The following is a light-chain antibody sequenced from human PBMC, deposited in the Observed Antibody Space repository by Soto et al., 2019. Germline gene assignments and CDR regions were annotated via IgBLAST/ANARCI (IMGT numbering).Light chain of an antibody. V-gene: IGKV3-20*01. Sequence: EIVLTQSPGTLSLSPGERATLSCRASQSVSRNSLAWYQQQPGQAPRLLIYGASSRATDIPDRFSGSGSGTDFTLIVSRLEPEDFAVYFCQQYGSSPPTFVPGTKVHIK. J-gene: IGKJ3*01. CDR1: QSVSRNS. CDR2: GAS. CDR3: QQYGSSPPT.